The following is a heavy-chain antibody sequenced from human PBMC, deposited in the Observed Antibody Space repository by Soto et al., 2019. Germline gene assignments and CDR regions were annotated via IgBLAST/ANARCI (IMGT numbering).Heavy chain of an antibody. J-gene: IGHJ6*02. D-gene: IGHD2-15*01. Sequence: RGSLRLSCAASGFTFSDYYMSWIRQAPGKGLEWVSYISSSGSTIYYADSVKGRFTISRDNAKNSLYLQMNSLRAEDTAVYYCASSQDRFHYYYGMDVWGQGTTVTVSS. V-gene: IGHV3-11*01. CDR1: GFTFSDYY. CDR2: ISSSGSTI. CDR3: ASSQDRFHYYYGMDV.